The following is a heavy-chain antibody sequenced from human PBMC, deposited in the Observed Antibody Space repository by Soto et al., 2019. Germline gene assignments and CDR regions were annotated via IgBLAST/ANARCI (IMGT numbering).Heavy chain of an antibody. D-gene: IGHD3-10*01. CDR1: GGSFSGYY. CDR3: ARARQLWFGAYGMDV. Sequence: SETLSLTGAVYGGSFSGYYWSWIRQPPGKGLEWIGEINHSGSTNYNPSLKSRVTISVDTSKNQFSLKLSSVTAADTAVYYCARARQLWFGAYGMDVWGQGTTVTVSS. J-gene: IGHJ6*02. CDR2: INHSGST. V-gene: IGHV4-34*01.